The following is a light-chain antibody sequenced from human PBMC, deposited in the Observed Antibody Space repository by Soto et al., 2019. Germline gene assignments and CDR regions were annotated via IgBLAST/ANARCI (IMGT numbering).Light chain of an antibody. CDR1: QSVSSW. CDR3: QQCFWHWT. Sequence: DIQLTQSPFALSASVGDRVTITCRASQSVSSWLAWYPQKPGKAPKLLIFDVSNLESGVPSRFSGSGSGTEFTLTISSLHFDDFATYYCQQCFWHWTFGQGTKVDI. CDR2: DVS. J-gene: IGKJ1*01. V-gene: IGKV1-5*01.